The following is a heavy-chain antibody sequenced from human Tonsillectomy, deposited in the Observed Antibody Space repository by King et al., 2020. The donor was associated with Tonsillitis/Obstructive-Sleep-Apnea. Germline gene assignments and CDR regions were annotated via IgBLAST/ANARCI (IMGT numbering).Heavy chain of an antibody. J-gene: IGHJ6*02. V-gene: IGHV3-33*01. Sequence: VQLVESGGGVVQPGRSLRLSCAASGFTFSSYGMHWVRQAPGKGLEWVAVIWYDGSNKYYADSVKGRFTISRDNSKNTQYLQMNSLRAEDTAVYYCARASSDVDDDSNYPIYYYYDMDVWGQGTTVTVSS. CDR1: GFTFSSYG. CDR2: IWYDGSNK. D-gene: IGHD4-11*01. CDR3: ARASSDVDDDSNYPIYYYYDMDV.